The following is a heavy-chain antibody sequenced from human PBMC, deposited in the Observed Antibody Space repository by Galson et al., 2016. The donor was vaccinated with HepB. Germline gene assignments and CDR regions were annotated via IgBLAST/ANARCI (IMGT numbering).Heavy chain of an antibody. J-gene: IGHJ4*02. Sequence: SLRLSCAASGFTFSYNAMHWVRQAPGKGLEWVAVISFDGNNKYYADSVKGRITISRDNSQNTLYLQMNSLRVWDTAVYYCARGKYCGGGSCYDQTPFFDYWGQGTLVTVSS. CDR2: ISFDGNNK. V-gene: IGHV3-30-3*01. D-gene: IGHD2-15*01. CDR3: ARGKYCGGGSCYDQTPFFDY. CDR1: GFTFSYNA.